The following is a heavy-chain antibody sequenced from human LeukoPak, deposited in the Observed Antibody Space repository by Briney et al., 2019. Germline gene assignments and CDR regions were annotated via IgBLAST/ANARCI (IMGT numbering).Heavy chain of an antibody. V-gene: IGHV4-59*08. J-gene: IGHJ5*02. CDR3: AKSGFIAVGNWFDP. Sequence: GSLRLSCAASGFTFSSYAMSWVRQAPGKGLEWIGYIYYSGSTNYNPSLKSRVTISVDTSKNQFSLKLSSVTAADTAVYYCAKSGFIAVGNWFDPWGQGTLVTVSS. CDR2: IYYSGST. CDR1: GFTFSSYA. D-gene: IGHD6-19*01.